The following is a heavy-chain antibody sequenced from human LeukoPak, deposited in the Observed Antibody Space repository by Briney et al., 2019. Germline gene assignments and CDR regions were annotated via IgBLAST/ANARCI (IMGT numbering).Heavy chain of an antibody. J-gene: IGHJ4*02. V-gene: IGHV3-30*02. CDR1: GFTFSSSY. D-gene: IGHD2-21*02. CDR3: AIGVGVAVVTFDY. Sequence: PGGSLRLSCAASGFTFSSSYMHWVRQPPGKGLEWVAFIRYDGSDKYYADSVKGRFTISRDNSKNTVYFQMNSLRAEDTAIYYCAIGVGVAVVTFDYWGQGTLVTVSS. CDR2: IRYDGSDK.